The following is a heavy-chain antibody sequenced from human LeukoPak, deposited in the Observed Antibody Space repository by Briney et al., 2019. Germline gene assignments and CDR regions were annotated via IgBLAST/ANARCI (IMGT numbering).Heavy chain of an antibody. Sequence: GGSLRLSCAASGFTFSNYAMSWVRQAPGEGLEWVARIRNKANRYTTEYAASVKGRFTISRDDSENSLYLQMDSLKTEDTAVYYCARSPLGIAPFDYWGQGTLVTVSS. D-gene: IGHD7-27*01. CDR1: GFTFSNYA. CDR3: ARSPLGIAPFDY. V-gene: IGHV3-72*01. CDR2: IRNKANRYTT. J-gene: IGHJ4*02.